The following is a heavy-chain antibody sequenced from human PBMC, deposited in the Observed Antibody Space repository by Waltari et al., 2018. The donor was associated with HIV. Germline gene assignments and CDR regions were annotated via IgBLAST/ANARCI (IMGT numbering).Heavy chain of an antibody. CDR2: IYSGGRT. CDR3: ARDSAADGMDV. Sequence: EVQLVESGGGLVQPGGSLRLSCAASGFTVSSNYMGWVRQAPGKGGEWGSVIYSGGRTYYADSGKGRFTISRDNSKNTLYLQMNSLRAEDTAVYYCARDSAADGMDVWGQGTTVTVSS. CDR1: GFTVSSNY. J-gene: IGHJ6*02. V-gene: IGHV3-66*01. D-gene: IGHD6-13*01.